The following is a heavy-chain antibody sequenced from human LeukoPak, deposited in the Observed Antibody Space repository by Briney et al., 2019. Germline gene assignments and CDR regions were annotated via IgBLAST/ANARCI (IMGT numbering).Heavy chain of an antibody. CDR2: IYYSGST. V-gene: IGHV4-39*01. J-gene: IGHJ4*02. D-gene: IGHD6-6*01. Sequence: PSETLSLTCTVSGGSISSSSYYWGWIRQPPGKGLEWIGSIYYSGSTYYNPSLKSRVTISVDTSKNQFSLKLSSVTAADTAVYYCARVVSSSSGDYFDYWGQGTLVTVSS. CDR1: GGSISSSSYY. CDR3: ARVVSSSSGDYFDY.